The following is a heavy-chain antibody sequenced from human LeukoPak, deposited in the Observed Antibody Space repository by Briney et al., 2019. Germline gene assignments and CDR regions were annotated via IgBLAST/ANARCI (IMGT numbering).Heavy chain of an antibody. CDR3: ARDVRTINVLTGYYRPYYFDY. Sequence: SETLSHTRALPLDSVSSGSHYWSWIRQPPGKGLECIGHIYHTGSTNYNPSLKSRVTISLDASKNQFSLKLTSVSAADTAVYYCARDVRTINVLTGYYRPYYFDYWGQGTLVTVSS. V-gene: IGHV4-61*01. CDR2: IYHTGST. J-gene: IGHJ4*02. CDR1: LDSVSSGSHY. D-gene: IGHD3-9*01.